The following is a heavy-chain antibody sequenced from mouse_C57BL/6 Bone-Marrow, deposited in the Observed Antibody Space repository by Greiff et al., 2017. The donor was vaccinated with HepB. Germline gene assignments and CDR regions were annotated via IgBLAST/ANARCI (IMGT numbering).Heavy chain of an antibody. J-gene: IGHJ4*01. CDR1: GYTFTDHT. CDR3: ARIYYDSLYAMDY. D-gene: IGHD2-4*01. CDR2: IYPRDGST. Sequence: VQLQQSDAELVKPGASVKISCKVSGYTFTDHTIHWMKQRPEQGLEWIGYIYPRDGSTKYNEKFKGKATLTADKSTSTAYMQLNSLTSEDSAVYFCARIYYDSLYAMDYWGQGTSVTVSS. V-gene: IGHV1-78*01.